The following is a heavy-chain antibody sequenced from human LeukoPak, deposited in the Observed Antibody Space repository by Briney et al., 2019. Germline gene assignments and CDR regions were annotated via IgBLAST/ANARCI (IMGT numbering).Heavy chain of an antibody. D-gene: IGHD3-3*01. V-gene: IGHV4-59*08. CDR3: ARHSYDFWSGYFDH. CDR2: IYYSGST. Sequence: SETLSLTCTVSGGSISSYYWSWIRQPPGKGLEWIGYIYYSGSTNYNPSLKSRVTISVDTSKNQFSLKLSSVTAADTAVYYCARHSYDFWSGYFDHWGQGTLVTVSS. J-gene: IGHJ4*02. CDR1: GGSISSYY.